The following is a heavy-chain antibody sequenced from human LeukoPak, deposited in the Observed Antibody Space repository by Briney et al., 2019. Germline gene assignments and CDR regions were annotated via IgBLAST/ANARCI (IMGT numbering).Heavy chain of an antibody. J-gene: IGHJ4*02. D-gene: IGHD1-26*01. CDR3: ARDSSGSYSRFDY. CDR1: GFRCSDYG. Sequence: GGALRPPCGASGFRCSDYGMNWVRPASGGRLEWVPSISSLSNNIYYTDSVKGRFTISRDNAKNSLYLLMNSLRVEDTAVYYCARDSSGSYSRFDYWGQGTLVTVSS. CDR2: ISSLSNNI. V-gene: IGHV3-21*01.